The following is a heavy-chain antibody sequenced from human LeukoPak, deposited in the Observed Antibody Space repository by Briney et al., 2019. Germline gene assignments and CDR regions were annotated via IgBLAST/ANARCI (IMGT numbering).Heavy chain of an antibody. CDR1: GYSVSSNY. CDR3: AREDSSEQIDY. J-gene: IGHJ4*02. Sequence: GWSLTLTCVASGYSVSSNYINWVRQAPWKGLDWVSVIYSGCSTYYADSVKGRFTISRDNSKNTLYLQMNSLRAEDTAVYYCAREDSSEQIDYWGQGTLVTVSS. CDR2: IYSGCST. D-gene: IGHD3-22*01. V-gene: IGHV3-66*01.